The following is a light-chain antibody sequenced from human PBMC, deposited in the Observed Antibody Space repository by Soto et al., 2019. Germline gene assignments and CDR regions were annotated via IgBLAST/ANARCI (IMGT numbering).Light chain of an antibody. CDR1: SSDVGAYNH. CDR2: EVS. V-gene: IGLV2-14*01. Sequence: QSALTQPASVSGSPGQSITISCAGTSSDVGAYNHVSWYQQHPGKAPKLMIYEVSNRPSGVSNRFSGSKSGNTASLTISGLQAEDEADYYCCSYTTSTTLFGGGTKLTVL. J-gene: IGLJ2*01. CDR3: CSYTTSTTL.